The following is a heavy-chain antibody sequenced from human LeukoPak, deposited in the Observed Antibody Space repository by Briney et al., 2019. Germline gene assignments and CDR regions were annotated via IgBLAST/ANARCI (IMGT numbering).Heavy chain of an antibody. CDR1: GFTFSDYY. J-gene: IGHJ3*02. V-gene: IGHV3-11*04. Sequence: GGSLRLSCAASGFTFSDYYMSWIRQAPGKGLEWVSYISSSGSTIYYADSVKGRFTISRDNAKNSLYLQMNSLRAEDTAVYYCARRYYYDSSGLDAFDIWGQGTMVTVSS. D-gene: IGHD3-22*01. CDR2: ISSSGSTI. CDR3: ARRYYYDSSGLDAFDI.